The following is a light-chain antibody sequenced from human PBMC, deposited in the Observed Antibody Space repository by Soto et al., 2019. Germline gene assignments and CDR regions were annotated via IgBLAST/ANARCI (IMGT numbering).Light chain of an antibody. V-gene: IGLV2-14*01. CDR3: SSYTNINTRACV. Sequence: LTQPASVSGSPGQSITSSCTGTSGDSGSYNRVSWYQQHPGKAPKLIIYEVTDRPSGVSNRFSGSKSGNTASLTISGLQAEDEAEYYCSSYTNINTRACVLGNGTKVTVL. CDR2: EVT. J-gene: IGLJ1*01. CDR1: SGDSGSYNR.